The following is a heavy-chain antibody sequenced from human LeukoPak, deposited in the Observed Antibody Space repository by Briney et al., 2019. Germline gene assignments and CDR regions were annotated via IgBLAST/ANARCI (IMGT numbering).Heavy chain of an antibody. CDR3: ARESNYYGSGTGWFDP. V-gene: IGHV4-38-2*02. D-gene: IGHD3-10*01. CDR2: IYHSGST. Sequence: SETLSLTCTVSGYSITSGYYWGWIRQPPGKGLEWIGRIYHSGSTYYNPSLKSRVTISVDTSKNQLSLKLSSVTAADTAVYYCARESNYYGSGTGWFDPWGQGTLVTVSS. CDR1: GYSITSGYY. J-gene: IGHJ5*02.